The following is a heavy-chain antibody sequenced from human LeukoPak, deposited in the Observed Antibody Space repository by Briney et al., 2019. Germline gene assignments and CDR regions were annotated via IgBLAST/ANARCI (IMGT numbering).Heavy chain of an antibody. D-gene: IGHD3-3*01. V-gene: IGHV3-30-3*01. CDR1: GFTFSSYA. Sequence: PGGSLRLSCAASGFTFSSYAMYWVRQAPGKGLEWVAVISYDGSNKYYADSVKGRFTISRDNAKNSLYLQMNSLRAEDTAVYYCARDGTIFGVSYMPVRNYYYMDVWGKGTTVTVSS. J-gene: IGHJ6*03. CDR3: ARDGTIFGVSYMPVRNYYYMDV. CDR2: ISYDGSNK.